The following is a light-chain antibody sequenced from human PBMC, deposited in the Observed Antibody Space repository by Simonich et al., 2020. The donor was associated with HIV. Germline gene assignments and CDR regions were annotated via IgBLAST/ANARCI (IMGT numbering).Light chain of an antibody. CDR3: QHYYTIPYT. Sequence: EIVLTQSPGTLSLSPGERATLSCRASQSVSSSYLAWYQQKPVLAPRLLIYDASSRATGIPDRFSGSGSGTDFTLTISSLQAEDVAVYYCQHYYTIPYTFGQGTKLEIK. CDR2: DAS. J-gene: IGKJ2*01. V-gene: IGKV3D-20*01. CDR1: QSVSSSY.